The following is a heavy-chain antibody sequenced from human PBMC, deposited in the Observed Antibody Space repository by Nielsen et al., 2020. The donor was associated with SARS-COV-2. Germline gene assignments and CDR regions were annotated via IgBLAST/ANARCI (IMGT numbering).Heavy chain of an antibody. J-gene: IGHJ6*02. Sequence: WIRQPPGKGLEWVSSISSSSSYIYYADSVKGRFTTSRDNAKNSLYLQMNSLRAEDTAVYYCARDPQYSSGWYPYYYYGMDVWGQGTTVTVSS. V-gene: IGHV3-21*01. CDR3: ARDPQYSSGWYPYYYYGMDV. CDR2: ISSSSSYI. D-gene: IGHD6-19*01.